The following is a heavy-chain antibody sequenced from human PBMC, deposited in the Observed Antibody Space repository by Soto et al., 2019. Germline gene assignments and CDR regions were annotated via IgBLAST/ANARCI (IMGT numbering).Heavy chain of an antibody. CDR3: ARLIGNSWLDS. V-gene: IGHV6-1*01. CDR2: TYYRSKWFN. CDR1: GKVFISEIAV. J-gene: IGHJ5*01. Sequence: SQTLFVRWSFAGKVFISEIAVWVWIRQSPSRGLEWLGRTYYRSKWFNDYAVSVKGRISINPDTSNNQFSLQLNSVTPDDTAVYHCARLIGNSWLDSWGQGTLVTVS. D-gene: IGHD2-8*01.